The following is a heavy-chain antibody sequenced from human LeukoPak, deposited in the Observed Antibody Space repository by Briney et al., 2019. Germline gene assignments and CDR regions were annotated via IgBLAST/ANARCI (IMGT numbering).Heavy chain of an antibody. CDR3: ARGSVGTPPHFDY. CDR1: GFIFSTYA. V-gene: IGHV3-30-3*01. CDR2: ISDDGSGK. J-gene: IGHJ4*02. D-gene: IGHD2-15*01. Sequence: GSLRLSCAASGFIFSTYAIHWVRQAPGKGLDWVALISDDGSGKYYADSVKGRFIISRDSSTLYLEMNSLRNEDTAVYYCARGSVGTPPHFDYWGQGTLVTVSS.